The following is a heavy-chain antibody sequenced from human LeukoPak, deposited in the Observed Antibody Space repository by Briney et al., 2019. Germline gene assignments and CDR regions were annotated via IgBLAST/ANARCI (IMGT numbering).Heavy chain of an antibody. Sequence: PGESLKISCKGSGYSFTTYWIGWVRQMPGKGLEWMGIIYPGDSDTRYSPSFQGQVTISADKSISTAYLQWSSLKASDTAIYYCARPQQQLVRDAAFDIWGQGTMVTVSS. V-gene: IGHV5-51*01. CDR3: ARPQQQLVRDAAFDI. J-gene: IGHJ3*02. CDR1: GYSFTTYW. CDR2: IYPGDSDT. D-gene: IGHD6-13*01.